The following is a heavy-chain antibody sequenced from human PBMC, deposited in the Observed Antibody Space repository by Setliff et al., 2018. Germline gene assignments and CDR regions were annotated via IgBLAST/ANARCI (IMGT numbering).Heavy chain of an antibody. V-gene: IGHV1-69*13. J-gene: IGHJ4*02. Sequence: SVKVSCKASGGTFNTYAISWVRQAPGQGLEWMGGIIPIFGTTNYAQKFQGRVTITADESTSTAYVELSSLRSEDTAVYYCARDFLGIHIDHGNALDDYWGQGTLVTVSS. CDR2: IIPIFGTT. CDR1: GGTFNTYA. D-gene: IGHD4-17*01. CDR3: ARDFLGIHIDHGNALDDY.